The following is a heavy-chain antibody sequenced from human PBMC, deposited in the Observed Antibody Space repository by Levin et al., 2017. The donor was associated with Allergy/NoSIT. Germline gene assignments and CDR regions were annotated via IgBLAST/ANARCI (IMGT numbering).Heavy chain of an antibody. D-gene: IGHD2-15*01. J-gene: IGHJ5*02. CDR2: IYHSGST. CDR3: AREFGSYHGRSGGPLRTNWFDP. Sequence: ASETLSLTCAVSGGSISSGGYSWSWIRQPPGKGLEWIGYIYHSGSTYYNPSLKSRVTISVDRSKNQFSLKLSSVTAADTAVYYCAREFGSYHGRSGGPLRTNWFDPWGQGTLVTVSS. V-gene: IGHV4-30-2*01. CDR1: GGSISSGGYS.